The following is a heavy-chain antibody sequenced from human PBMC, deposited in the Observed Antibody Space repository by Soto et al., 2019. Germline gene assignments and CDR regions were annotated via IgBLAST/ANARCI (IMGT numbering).Heavy chain of an antibody. D-gene: IGHD1-26*01. CDR3: ARVKKWQLPGSYYFDY. V-gene: IGHV1-69*13. CDR1: GATFSSYA. Sequence: SVKVSCKASGATFSSYAISWVRQAPGQGLEWMGGIIPIFGTANYAQKFQGRVTITADESTSTAYMEVSSLRSEDTAVYYCARVKKWQLPGSYYFDYWGQGTLVTVSS. CDR2: IIPIFGTA. J-gene: IGHJ4*02.